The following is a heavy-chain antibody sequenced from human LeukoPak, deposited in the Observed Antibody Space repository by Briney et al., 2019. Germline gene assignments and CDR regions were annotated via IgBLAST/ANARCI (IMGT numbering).Heavy chain of an antibody. CDR2: ISSSSSTI. CDR1: GFTFSSYS. V-gene: IGHV3-48*01. J-gene: IGHJ3*02. CDR3: ARDFFCDI. Sequence: PGGSLRLSCAASGFTFSSYSMNWVRQAPGKGLEWVSYISSSSSTIYYADSVKGRFTISRDNAKNSLYLQMNSLRAEDTAVYYCARDFFCDIWGQGTMVTVSS. D-gene: IGHD2/OR15-2a*01.